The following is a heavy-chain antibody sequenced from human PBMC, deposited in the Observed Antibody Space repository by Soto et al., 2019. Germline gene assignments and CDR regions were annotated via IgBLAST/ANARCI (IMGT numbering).Heavy chain of an antibody. Sequence: PSETLSLTCAVYGGSFSGYYWSWICQPPGKGLEWIGEINHSGSTNYNPSLKSRVTISVDTSKNQFSLKLSSVTAADTAVYYCARAVAAAGTCYFDYWGQGTLVTVSS. CDR1: GGSFSGYY. CDR2: INHSGST. V-gene: IGHV4-34*01. D-gene: IGHD6-13*01. J-gene: IGHJ4*02. CDR3: ARAVAAAGTCYFDY.